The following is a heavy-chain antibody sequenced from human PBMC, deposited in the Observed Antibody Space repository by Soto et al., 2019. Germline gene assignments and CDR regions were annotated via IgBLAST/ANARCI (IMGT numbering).Heavy chain of an antibody. CDR1: GASITDYY. CDR3: ARGRFNMVRGVKTPRWLDP. V-gene: IGHV4-59*01. Sequence: PSETLSLTCPVSGASITDYYWSWIRQSPGKGLEWIGHISDRGVTTYTPSHKSRVTMSEDTSKNQVSLRVTSVTAADSPVYYCARGRFNMVRGVKTPRWLDPRGQGTLVAASS. J-gene: IGHJ5*02. CDR2: ISDRGVT. D-gene: IGHD3-10*01.